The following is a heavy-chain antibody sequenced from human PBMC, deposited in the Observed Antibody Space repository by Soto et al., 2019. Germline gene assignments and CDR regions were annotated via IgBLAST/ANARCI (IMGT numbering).Heavy chain of an antibody. CDR3: ARQDSSGYYYYYYGMDV. D-gene: IGHD3-22*01. CDR2: ISSSSSTI. J-gene: IGHJ6*02. Sequence: GGSLRLSCAASGFTFSSYSMNWVRQAPGKGLEWVSYISSSSSTIYYADSVKGRFTISRDNAKNTLYLQMNSLRAEDTAVYYCARQDSSGYYYYYYGMDVWGQGTTVTVSS. V-gene: IGHV3-48*04. CDR1: GFTFSSYS.